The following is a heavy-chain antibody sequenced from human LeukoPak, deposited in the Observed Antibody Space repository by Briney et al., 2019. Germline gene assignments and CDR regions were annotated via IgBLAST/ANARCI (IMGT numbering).Heavy chain of an antibody. CDR2: ISSSSSYI. J-gene: IGHJ3*02. Sequence: GGSLRLSCAASGFTFSSYSMNWVRQAPGKGLEWVSSISSSSSYIYYADSVKGRFTISRDNAKNSLYLQMNSLRAEDTAVYYCARDRRYYYDSSGYYPDAFDIWGQGTMVTVSS. CDR1: GFTFSSYS. CDR3: ARDRRYYYDSSGYYPDAFDI. D-gene: IGHD3-22*01. V-gene: IGHV3-21*01.